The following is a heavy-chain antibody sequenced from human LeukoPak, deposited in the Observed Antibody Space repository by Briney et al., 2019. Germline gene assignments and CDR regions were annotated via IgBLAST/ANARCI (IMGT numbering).Heavy chain of an antibody. D-gene: IGHD1-1*01. J-gene: IGHJ5*02. CDR3: ARHRSHEGHKLERRFVYRFDP. CDR1: GGSISSYY. CDR2: IYYSGST. Sequence: SETLSLTCTVSGGSISSYYWSWIRQPPGKGLEWIGYIYYSGSTNYNPSLKSRVTISVDTSKNQFSLKLSSVTAADTAVYYCARHRSHEGHKLERRFVYRFDPWGQGTLVTVSS. V-gene: IGHV4-59*08.